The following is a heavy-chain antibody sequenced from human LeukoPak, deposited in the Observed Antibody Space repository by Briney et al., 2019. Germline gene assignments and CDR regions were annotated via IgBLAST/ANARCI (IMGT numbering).Heavy chain of an antibody. V-gene: IGHV1-18*01. CDR1: GYTFTSYG. CDR2: ISAYNGNT. Sequence: ASVKVSCKASGYTFTSYGISWVRQAPGQGLEWMGWISAYNGNTNYAQKLQGRVTMTTDTSTSTAYMELRSLRSDDTAVYYCARAGEFPDYDFWSGPLNWFDPWGQGTLVTVSS. D-gene: IGHD3-3*01. CDR3: ARAGEFPDYDFWSGPLNWFDP. J-gene: IGHJ5*02.